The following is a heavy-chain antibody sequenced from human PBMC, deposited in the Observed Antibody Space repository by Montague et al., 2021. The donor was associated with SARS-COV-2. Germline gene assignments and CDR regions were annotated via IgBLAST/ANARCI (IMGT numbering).Heavy chain of an antibody. D-gene: IGHD3-10*01. CDR2: IYWDDDK. CDR1: GFSLSTDGVG. Sequence: PALVKPTQTLTLTCTFSGFSLSTDGVGVGWIRQPPGKALAWLALIYWDDDKRYRPGLQSRLTITKGTSENQVVLTMTNMDPVDTATYYCAHRYYSGSGSSASAVFEYWGQGTLVTVSS. J-gene: IGHJ4*02. V-gene: IGHV2-5*02. CDR3: AHRYYSGSGSSASAVFEY.